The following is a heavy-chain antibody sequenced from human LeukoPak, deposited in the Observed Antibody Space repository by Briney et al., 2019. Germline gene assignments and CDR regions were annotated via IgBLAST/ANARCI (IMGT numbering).Heavy chain of an antibody. CDR2: INRSGDST. V-gene: IGHV3-23*01. Sequence: GGSLRLSCAASGFTFYSYGMNWVRQAPGKGLGWVSGINRSGDSTSYADSVKGRFTISRDNSKNTLYLQMNSLRAEDTAVYYCVKDDNSGWFPPLDFWGQGTLVTVSS. J-gene: IGHJ4*02. CDR3: VKDDNSGWFPPLDF. CDR1: GFTFYSYG. D-gene: IGHD6-19*01.